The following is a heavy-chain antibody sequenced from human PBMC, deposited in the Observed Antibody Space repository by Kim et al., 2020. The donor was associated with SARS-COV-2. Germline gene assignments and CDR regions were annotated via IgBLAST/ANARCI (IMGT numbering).Heavy chain of an antibody. D-gene: IGHD6-19*01. CDR1: GFTFDDYA. V-gene: IGHV3-9*01. J-gene: IGHJ3*02. CDR2: ISWNSGSI. CDR3: AKDRKQWLDAFDI. Sequence: GGSLRLSCAASGFTFDDYAMHWVRQAPGKGLEWVSGISWNSGSIGYADSVKGRFTISRDNAKNSLYLQMNSLRAEDTALYYCAKDRKQWLDAFDIWGQGT.